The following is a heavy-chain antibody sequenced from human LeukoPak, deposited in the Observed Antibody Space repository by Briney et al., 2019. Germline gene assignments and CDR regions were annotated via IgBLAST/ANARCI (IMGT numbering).Heavy chain of an antibody. Sequence: ASVKVSCKASGYTFTSYGISWVRQAPGQGLEWMGWISAYNGNTNYAQKLQGRVTMTTDTSTSTAYMELRSLRSDDTAVYYCARDRPYYDSSGYYYDSDYWGQGTLVTVSS. CDR3: ARDRPYYDSSGYYYDSDY. D-gene: IGHD3-22*01. CDR2: ISAYNGNT. V-gene: IGHV1-18*01. J-gene: IGHJ4*02. CDR1: GYTFTSYG.